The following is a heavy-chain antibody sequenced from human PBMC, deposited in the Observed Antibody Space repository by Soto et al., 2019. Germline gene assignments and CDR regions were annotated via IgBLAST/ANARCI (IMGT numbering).Heavy chain of an antibody. CDR1: GYTFTSYD. J-gene: IGHJ3*02. CDR3: ARVTDIVVFLSAMSSVLDVFSI. CDR2: MNPNSGNT. V-gene: IGHV1-8*01. Sequence: ASVKVSCKASGYTFTSYDINWVRQATGQGLEWMGWMNPNSGNTGYAQKFQGRVTMTRNTSISTAYMELSSLRSEDTAVYYCARVTDIVVFLSAMSSVLDVFSIWGKGTMVPVSS. D-gene: IGHD2-2*01.